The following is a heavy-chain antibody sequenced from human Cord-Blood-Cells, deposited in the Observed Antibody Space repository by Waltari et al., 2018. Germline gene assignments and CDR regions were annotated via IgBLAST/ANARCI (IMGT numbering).Heavy chain of an antibody. CDR1: GGSISSGDYY. Sequence: QVQLQESGPGLVKPSQTLSLTCTVSGGSISSGDYYWSWIRQPPGKGLEWIGYIYYSGSTYSNPSLKSRVSISVDTSKNQFSLKLSSVTAADTAVYYCARTLPITIFGVVIRHDAFDIWGQGTMVTVSS. CDR3: ARTLPITIFGVVIRHDAFDI. D-gene: IGHD3-3*01. J-gene: IGHJ3*02. V-gene: IGHV4-30-4*08. CDR2: IYYSGST.